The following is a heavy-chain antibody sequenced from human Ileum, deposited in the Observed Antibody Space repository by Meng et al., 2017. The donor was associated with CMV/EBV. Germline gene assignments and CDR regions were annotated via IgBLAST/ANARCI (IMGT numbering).Heavy chain of an antibody. CDR2: IYYNGIT. CDR3: AKYSGPSRWFDP. D-gene: IGHD5-12*01. V-gene: IGHV4-30-4*01. CDR1: GASITNDDYY. Sequence: QVQLQEAGPGLGKPLQTLALTCKVSGASITNDDYYWSWLRQPPGKGLEWIGYIYYNGITYYNPSLKSRIAILVDTSKSQFSLIVSSVTAADTAVYYCAKYSGPSRWFDPWGQGTLVTVSS. J-gene: IGHJ5*02.